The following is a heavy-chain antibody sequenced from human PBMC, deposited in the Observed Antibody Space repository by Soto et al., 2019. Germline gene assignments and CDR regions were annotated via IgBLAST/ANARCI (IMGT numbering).Heavy chain of an antibody. D-gene: IGHD3-10*01. CDR2: ISGSGGST. V-gene: IGHV3-23*01. J-gene: IGHJ4*02. CDR1: GFTFSSYA. CDR3: AKDLGGGKSALFDY. Sequence: VGSLRLSCAASGFTFSSYAMSWVRQAPGKGLEWVSAISGSGGSTYYADSVKGRFTISRDNSKNTLYLQMNSLRAEDTAVYYCAKDLGGGKSALFDYWGQGTLVTVSS.